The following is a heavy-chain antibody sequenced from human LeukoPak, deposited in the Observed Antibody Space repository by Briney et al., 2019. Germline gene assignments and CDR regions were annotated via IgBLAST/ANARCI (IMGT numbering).Heavy chain of an antibody. CDR3: ATRPLGDAFDI. V-gene: IGHV4-61*10. Sequence: SETLSLTCTASGGSISSGSYYWSWIRQPAGKGLEWIGYIYYSGSTNYNPSLKSRVTISVDTSKNQFSLKLSSVTAADTAVYYCATRPLGDAFDIWGQGTMVTVSS. CDR2: IYYSGST. D-gene: IGHD1-26*01. J-gene: IGHJ3*02. CDR1: GGSISSGSYY.